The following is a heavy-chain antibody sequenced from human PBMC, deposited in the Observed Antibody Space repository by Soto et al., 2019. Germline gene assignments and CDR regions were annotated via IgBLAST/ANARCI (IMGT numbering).Heavy chain of an antibody. Sequence: SETLSLTCAVYGGSFSGYYWSWIRQPPGKGLEWIGEINHSGSTNYNPSLKSRVTISVDTSKNQFSLKLSSVTAADTAVYYCARDPFVFTYYYDSSGYLNWFDPWGQGTLVTVSS. J-gene: IGHJ5*02. D-gene: IGHD3-22*01. CDR1: GGSFSGYY. V-gene: IGHV4-34*01. CDR3: ARDPFVFTYYYDSSGYLNWFDP. CDR2: INHSGST.